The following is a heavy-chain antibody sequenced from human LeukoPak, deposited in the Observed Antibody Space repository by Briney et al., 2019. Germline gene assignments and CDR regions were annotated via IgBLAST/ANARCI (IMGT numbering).Heavy chain of an antibody. CDR3: ARPYCTSTSCAHFDY. CDR1: EYRFTSYW. CDR2: IYPGDSDT. Sequence: AESVKISCKGSEYRFTSYWIGWVRQMPGKGMEWMGIIYPGDSDTRYSPSFQGQVTISADKSISTAYLQWSSLKASDTAMYYCARPYCTSTSCAHFDYWGQGTLVTVSS. J-gene: IGHJ4*02. V-gene: IGHV5-51*01. D-gene: IGHD2-2*01.